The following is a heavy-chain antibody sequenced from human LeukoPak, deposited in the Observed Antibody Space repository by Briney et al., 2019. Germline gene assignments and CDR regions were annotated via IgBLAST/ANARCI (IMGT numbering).Heavy chain of an antibody. CDR2: INPNSGGT. J-gene: IGHJ4*02. V-gene: IGHV1-2*02. CDR1: GYTFTGYC. CDR3: ARDQLLYRYFDY. D-gene: IGHD2-2*02. Sequence: ASVKVSCKASGYTFTGYCMHWVRQAPGQGLEWMGWINPNSGGTNYAQKFQGRVTMTRDTSISTAYMELSRLRSDDTAVYYCARDQLLYRYFDYWGQGTLVTVSS.